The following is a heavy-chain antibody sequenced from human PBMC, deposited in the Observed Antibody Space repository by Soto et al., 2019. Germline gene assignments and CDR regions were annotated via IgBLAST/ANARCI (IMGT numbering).Heavy chain of an antibody. Sequence: ASVKVSCKASGGTFSSYAISWVRQAPGQGLEWMGIINPSGGSTSYAQKFQGRVTMTRDTSTSTVYMELSSLRSEDTAVYYCARDSGYCSSTSCYRSGGWFDPWGQGTLVTVSS. CDR1: GGTFSSYA. J-gene: IGHJ5*02. CDR2: INPSGGST. CDR3: ARDSGYCSSTSCYRSGGWFDP. D-gene: IGHD2-2*02. V-gene: IGHV1-46*01.